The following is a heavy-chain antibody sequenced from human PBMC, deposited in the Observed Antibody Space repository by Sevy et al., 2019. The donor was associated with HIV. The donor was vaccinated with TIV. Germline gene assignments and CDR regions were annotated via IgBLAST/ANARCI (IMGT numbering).Heavy chain of an antibody. CDR1: GGSISSSSYY. CDR3: ARRAATGTYYYYGMDV. Sequence: SETLSLTCTVSGGSISSSSYYWGWIRQPPGKGLEWIGSIYYSGSTYYNPSLKSRVTISVDTSKNQFSLKLSPVTAADTAVYYCARRAATGTYYYYGMDVWGQGTTVTVSS. V-gene: IGHV4-39*01. D-gene: IGHD6-13*01. CDR2: IYYSGST. J-gene: IGHJ6*02.